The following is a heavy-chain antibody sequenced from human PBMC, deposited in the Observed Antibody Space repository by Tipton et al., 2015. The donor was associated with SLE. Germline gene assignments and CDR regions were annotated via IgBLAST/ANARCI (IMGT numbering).Heavy chain of an antibody. J-gene: IGHJ4*02. CDR3: ARVTGHSSGWYGWVDY. CDR2: TYHSGTT. CDR1: GYSISIGYH. V-gene: IGHV4-38-2*02. D-gene: IGHD6-19*01. Sequence: LRLSCTVSGYSISIGYHWGWIRQSPGKGLEWIGSTYHSGTTYYNPSLKSRVTISVDTSKNQFSLKLSSVTAADTAVFYCARVTGHSSGWYGWVDYWGQGTLVTVSS.